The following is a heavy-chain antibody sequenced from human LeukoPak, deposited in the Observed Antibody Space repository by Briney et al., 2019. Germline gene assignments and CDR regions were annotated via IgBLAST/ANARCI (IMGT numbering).Heavy chain of an antibody. D-gene: IGHD5-12*01. CDR1: GYIFTSFW. CDR2: IDPSDSYT. V-gene: IGHV5-10-1*01. CDR3: ARHVVDDYSGYWFDP. J-gene: IGHJ5*02. Sequence: PGASLQISCEGSGYIFTSFWISWGRPLPGKGLEWMGRIDPSDSYTNYSPSFQGHVTISADKSISTAYLQWSSLKASDTAMYYCARHVVDDYSGYWFDPWGQGTLVTVSS.